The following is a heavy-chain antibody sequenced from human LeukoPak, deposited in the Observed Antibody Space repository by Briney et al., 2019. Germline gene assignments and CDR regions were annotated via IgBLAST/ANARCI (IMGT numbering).Heavy chain of an antibody. Sequence: ASVKVSCKVSGCTLTELSMHWVRQAPGKGLEWMGGFDPEDGETIYAQKFQGRVTMTEDTSTDTAYMELSSLRSEDTAVYYCATVGDSSGYFQRTYAFDIWGQGTMVTVSS. D-gene: IGHD3-22*01. V-gene: IGHV1-24*01. CDR3: ATVGDSSGYFQRTYAFDI. CDR2: FDPEDGET. J-gene: IGHJ3*02. CDR1: GCTLTELS.